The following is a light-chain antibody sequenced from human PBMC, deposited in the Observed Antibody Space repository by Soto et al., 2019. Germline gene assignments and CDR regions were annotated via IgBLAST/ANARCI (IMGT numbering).Light chain of an antibody. CDR3: QQYDSVFT. V-gene: IGKV1-33*01. CDR2: GAS. CDR1: QDITNY. Sequence: DIQMTQSPSSLSASVGDRVTITCQASQDITNYLNWYQQKPGKAPNLLIYGASNLETGVPSRFSGSGSGTDFTFTISSLQAEDIRTYFCQQYDSVFTFGQ. J-gene: IGKJ5*01.